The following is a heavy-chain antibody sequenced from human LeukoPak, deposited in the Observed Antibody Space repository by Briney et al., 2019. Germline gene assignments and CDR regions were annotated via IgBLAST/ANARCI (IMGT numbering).Heavy chain of an antibody. V-gene: IGHV3-73*01. CDR3: TRRRGGGEFDY. J-gene: IGHJ4*02. CDR2: IRINDNSDAT. Sequence: GGSLRLSCAASGFIFSGSAMHWVRQASGKGLEWVGRIRINDNSDATAYGPSVRGRFTISRDDSKNTTCLQMNSLKTEDTAVYYCTRRRGGGEFDYWGQGTLVTVSS. D-gene: IGHD3-10*01. CDR1: GFIFSGSA.